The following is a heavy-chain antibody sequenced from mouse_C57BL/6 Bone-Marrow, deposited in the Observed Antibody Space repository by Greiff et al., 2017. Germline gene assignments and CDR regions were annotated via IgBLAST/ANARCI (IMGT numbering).Heavy chain of an antibody. D-gene: IGHD1-1*02. V-gene: IGHV1-15*01. J-gene: IGHJ2*01. CDR3: TRGWFHDY. CDR2: IDPETGGT. CDR1: GYTFTVYE. Sequence: QVQLKQSGAELVRPGASVTLSCKASGYTFTVYEMHWVKQTPVHGLEWIGAIDPETGGTAYNQKFKGKAILTADKSSSTAYMELRSLTSEDSAVYYCTRGWFHDYWGQGTTLTVSS.